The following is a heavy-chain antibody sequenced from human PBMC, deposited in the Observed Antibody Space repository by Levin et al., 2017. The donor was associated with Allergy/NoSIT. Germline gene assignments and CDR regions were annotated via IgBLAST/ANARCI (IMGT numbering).Heavy chain of an antibody. CDR2: IQNDGSTT. CDR1: GFTFSRYW. Sequence: AGGSLRLSCAASGFTFSRYWMHWVRQAPGKGLVWVSRIQNDGSTTTYADSVKGRFTISRDNAKNTLYLQMNSLRAEDTAVYYCASLQPDAGRYFDSWGQGTLVTVSS. J-gene: IGHJ4*02. CDR3: ASLQPDAGRYFDS. V-gene: IGHV3-74*01. D-gene: IGHD5-24*01.